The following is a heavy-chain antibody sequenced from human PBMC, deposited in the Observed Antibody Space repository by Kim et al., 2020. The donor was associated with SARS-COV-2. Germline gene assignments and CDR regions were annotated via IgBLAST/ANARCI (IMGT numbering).Heavy chain of an antibody. CDR1: GFTFSSYS. CDR3: ARDSLFLLGAATDYYGMDV. Sequence: GGSLRLSCAASGFTFSSYSMNWVRQAPGKGLEWVSSISSSSSYIYYADSVKGRFTISRDNAKNSLYLQMNSLRAEDTAVYYCARDSLFLLGAATDYYGMDVWGQGTTVTVSS. V-gene: IGHV3-21*01. D-gene: IGHD2-15*01. CDR2: ISSSSSYI. J-gene: IGHJ6*02.